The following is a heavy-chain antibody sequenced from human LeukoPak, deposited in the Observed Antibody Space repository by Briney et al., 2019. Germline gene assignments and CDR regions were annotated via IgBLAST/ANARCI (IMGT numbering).Heavy chain of an antibody. CDR2: MSPNSGNT. CDR3: ARSETIESNHYYYGMDV. CDR1: GYTFTSYD. Sequence: GASVKVSCKASGYTFTSYDINWVRQATGQGLEWMGWMSPNSGNTGYAQKFQGRVTITRDTSASTAYMELSSLRSEDTAVYYCARSETIESNHYYYGMDVWGQGTTVTVSS. V-gene: IGHV1-8*01. J-gene: IGHJ6*02. D-gene: IGHD3-9*01.